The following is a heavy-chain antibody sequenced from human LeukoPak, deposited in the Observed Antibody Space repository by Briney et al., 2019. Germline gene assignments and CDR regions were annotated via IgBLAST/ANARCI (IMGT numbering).Heavy chain of an antibody. CDR1: GFTFRDYY. V-gene: IGHV3-11*01. D-gene: IGHD3-22*01. CDR2: ISSSGSTI. J-gene: IGHJ4*02. CDR3: ARRITMTIDY. Sequence: WASLGLSWAASGFTFRDYYMSWIRQAPGEGLGWVSYISSSGSTIYYADSVKGRFTISRDNAKNSLYLQMNSLRAEDTAGYYCARRITMTIDYWGQGTLVTVSS.